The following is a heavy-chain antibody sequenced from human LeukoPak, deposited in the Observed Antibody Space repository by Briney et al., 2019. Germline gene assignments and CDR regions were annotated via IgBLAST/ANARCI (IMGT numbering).Heavy chain of an antibody. D-gene: IGHD3-22*01. CDR1: GYSFTSYW. J-gene: IGHJ3*02. V-gene: IGHV5-51*01. CDR2: IYPGDSDT. CDR3: ARQINYYDSSGYPKHDAFDI. Sequence: PGESLKISCKASGYSFTSYWIGWLRQMPGKGLEWMGIIYPGDSDTRYSPSFQGQVTISADKSISTAYLQWSSLKASDTVMYYCARQINYYDSSGYPKHDAFDIWGQGTMVTVSS.